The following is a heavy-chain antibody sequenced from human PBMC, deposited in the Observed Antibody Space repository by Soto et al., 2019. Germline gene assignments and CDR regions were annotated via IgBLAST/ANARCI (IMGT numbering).Heavy chain of an antibody. J-gene: IGHJ4*02. Sequence: SETRSLTCTVSGSSISSSSYYCDWIRQPPGKGLEWIGFIYYSGSTYYNPSLKSRVTISVDTSKNQVSLKLSYVTAADRAVYYCARQWLVPGEFDYWSQRTMVHVYS. CDR1: GSSISSSSYY. CDR3: ARQWLVPGEFDY. V-gene: IGHV4-39*01. D-gene: IGHD6-19*01. CDR2: IYYSGST.